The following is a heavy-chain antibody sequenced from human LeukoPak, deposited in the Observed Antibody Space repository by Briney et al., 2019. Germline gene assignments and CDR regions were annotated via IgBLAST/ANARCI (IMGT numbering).Heavy chain of an antibody. J-gene: IGHJ3*02. CDR1: GGSISSYY. CDR3: ARDQVVVAASLCLYLSQAADAFDI. CDR2: IYTSGST. D-gene: IGHD2-15*01. V-gene: IGHV4-4*07. Sequence: PSETLSLTCTVSGGSISSYYWSWIRQPAGKGLEWIGRIYTSGSTNYNPSLKSRVTMSVDTSENQFSLKLSSVTAADTAVYYCARDQVVVAASLCLYLSQAADAFDIWGQGTMVTVSS.